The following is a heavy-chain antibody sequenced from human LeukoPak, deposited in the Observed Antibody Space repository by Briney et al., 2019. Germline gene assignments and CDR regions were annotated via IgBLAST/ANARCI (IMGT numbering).Heavy chain of an antibody. CDR3: AREGDPPGFYYYHHMDV. CDR1: GFDFSIYA. J-gene: IGHJ6*03. Sequence: GGSLRLSCAASGFDFSIYAIDWVRQAPGRGLEWVSSISSGSSFQNYADSVKGRFTISRDNAKNSVYLQMNRLRAEDTAVYFCAREGDPPGFYYYHHMDVWGKGTTVTVSS. D-gene: IGHD3-16*01. V-gene: IGHV3-21*01. CDR2: ISSGSSFQ.